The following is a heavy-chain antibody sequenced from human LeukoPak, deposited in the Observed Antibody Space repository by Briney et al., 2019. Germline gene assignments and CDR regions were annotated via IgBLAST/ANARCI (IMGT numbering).Heavy chain of an antibody. D-gene: IGHD2-2*01. CDR3: ARGYCSSTSCYLRNDYYYGMDI. CDR1: GGSFSGYY. J-gene: IGHJ6*02. Sequence: SETLSLTCAVYGGSFSGYYWSWIRQPPGKGLEWIGEINHSGSTNYNPSLKSRVTISVDTSKNQFSLKLSSVTAADTAVYYCARGYCSSTSCYLRNDYYYGMDIWGQGTTVTVSS. CDR2: INHSGST. V-gene: IGHV4-34*01.